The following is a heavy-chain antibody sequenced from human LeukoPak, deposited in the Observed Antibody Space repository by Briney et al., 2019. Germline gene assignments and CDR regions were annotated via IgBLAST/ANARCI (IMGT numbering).Heavy chain of an antibody. J-gene: IGHJ4*02. D-gene: IGHD6-19*01. CDR2: INPNSGGT. CDR1: GYTFTGYY. Sequence: GASVKVSCKASGYTFTGYYMHWVRQAPGQGLEWMGWINPNSGGTNYAQKFQGRVTMTRDTSISTAYMELSRLRSDDTAVYYCARDPGSIAVAGQTGDYWGQGTLVTVSS. V-gene: IGHV1-2*02. CDR3: ARDPGSIAVAGQTGDY.